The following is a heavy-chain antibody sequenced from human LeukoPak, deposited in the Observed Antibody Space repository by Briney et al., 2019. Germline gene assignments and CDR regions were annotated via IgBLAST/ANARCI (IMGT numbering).Heavy chain of an antibody. CDR2: INPNSGGT. Sequence: ASVKVSCKASGYTFTGYYMHWVRQAPGQGLEWMGWINPNSGGTNYAQKFQGWVTMTRDTSISTAYIELSRLRSVDTAVYYCARVNYYGSGSPADYYGMDVWGKGTTVTVSS. CDR3: ARVNYYGSGSPADYYGMDV. CDR1: GYTFTGYY. D-gene: IGHD3-10*01. V-gene: IGHV1-2*04. J-gene: IGHJ6*04.